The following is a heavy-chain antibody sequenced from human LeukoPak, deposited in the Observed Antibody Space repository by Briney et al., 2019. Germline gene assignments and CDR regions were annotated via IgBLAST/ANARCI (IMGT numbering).Heavy chain of an antibody. V-gene: IGHV4-34*01. CDR2: INHSGST. CDR3: ARHELTTFGGFDY. CDR1: GGSFSGYY. Sequence: SETLSLTCAVYGGSFSGYYWSWIRQPPGKGLEWIGEINHSGSTNYNPSLKSRVTISVDTSKNQFSLKLSSVTAADTAVYYCARHELTTFGGFDYWGQGTLVTVSP. D-gene: IGHD3-16*01. J-gene: IGHJ4*02.